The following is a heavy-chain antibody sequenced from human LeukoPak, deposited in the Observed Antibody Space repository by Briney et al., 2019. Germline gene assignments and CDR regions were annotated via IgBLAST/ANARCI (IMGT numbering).Heavy chain of an antibody. CDR1: GYTFTNYH. Sequence: ASVKVSCKASGYTFTNYHITWVRQAPGQGLEWMGWISTYNSNTNYAQKFQGRVTMTEDTSTDTAYMELSSLRSEDTAVYYCARDHAAPCCGGDCYSGDYYYYMDVWGKGTTVTVSS. D-gene: IGHD2-21*01. CDR3: ARDHAAPCCGGDCYSGDYYYYMDV. V-gene: IGHV1-18*01. CDR2: ISTYNSNT. J-gene: IGHJ6*03.